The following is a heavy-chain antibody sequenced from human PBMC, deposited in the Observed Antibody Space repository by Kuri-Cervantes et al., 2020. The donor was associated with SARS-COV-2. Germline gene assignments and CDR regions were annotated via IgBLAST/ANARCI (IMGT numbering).Heavy chain of an antibody. D-gene: IGHD3-22*01. CDR2: ISGSGGST. V-gene: IGHV3-21*01. CDR1: GFTFNTYS. Sequence: GESLKISCAASGFTFNTYSMDWVRLAPGKGLEWVSAISGSGGSTYYADSVKGRFTISRDNAKNSLYLQMNSLRAEDTAVYYCARTRQSVYDSSGYYPDAFDIWGQGTMVTVSS. J-gene: IGHJ3*02. CDR3: ARTRQSVYDSSGYYPDAFDI.